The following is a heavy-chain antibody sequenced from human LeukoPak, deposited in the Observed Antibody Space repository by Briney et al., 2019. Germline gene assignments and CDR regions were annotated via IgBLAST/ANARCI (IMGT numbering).Heavy chain of an antibody. D-gene: IGHD3-22*01. CDR3: AKTPYYSDSGGYYFRYFDY. CDR2: ISGSDNNT. J-gene: IGHJ4*02. CDR1: GFTFSSYA. V-gene: IGHV3-23*01. Sequence: PGGSLRLSCAASGFTFSSYAMSWVRQAPGKGLEWVSGISGSDNNTYYADSVKGRFTISRDTSKNTLYLQVSGLRAEDTAVYYCAKTPYYSDSGGYYFRYFDYWGQGTLVIVS.